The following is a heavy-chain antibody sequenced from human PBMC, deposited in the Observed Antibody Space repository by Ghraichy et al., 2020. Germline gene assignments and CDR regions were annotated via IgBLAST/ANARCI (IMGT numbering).Heavy chain of an antibody. CDR3: ARDHGGYGSSIDF. Sequence: LRLSCTVSGGSISSGGYYWSWIRQHPGKGLEWIGYIYYSGGTSYNPSLKSRVTISVDTSKNQFSLKLTSVTAADTAVYFCARDHGGYGSSIDFWGQGTLVTVSS. J-gene: IGHJ4*02. V-gene: IGHV4-31*03. CDR2: IYYSGGT. CDR1: GGSISSGGYY. D-gene: IGHD5-12*01.